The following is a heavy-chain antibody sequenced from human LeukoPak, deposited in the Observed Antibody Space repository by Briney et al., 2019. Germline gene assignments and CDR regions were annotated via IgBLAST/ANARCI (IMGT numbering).Heavy chain of an antibody. CDR2: TSYDGSIN. CDR1: GFTFDSYA. D-gene: IGHD1-26*01. V-gene: IGHV3-30*14. Sequence: GGSLRLSCAAPGFTFDSYAMHWVRQAPGKGLEWVAVTSYDGSINYYADSVRGRFTISRDNSKNTLYLQMNSLRGEDTAVYYCARGGSYLSAFDIWGQGTMVTVSS. CDR3: ARGGSYLSAFDI. J-gene: IGHJ3*02.